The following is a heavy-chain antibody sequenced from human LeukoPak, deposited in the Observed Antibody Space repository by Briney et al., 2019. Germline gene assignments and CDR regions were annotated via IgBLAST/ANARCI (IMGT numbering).Heavy chain of an antibody. V-gene: IGHV1-8*01. CDR2: MNPNSGNT. CDR1: GYTFTSYD. CDR3: AESSYLGDWFDH. J-gene: IGHJ5*02. D-gene: IGHD3-10*01. Sequence: GASVKVSCKASGYTFTSYDINWVRQAPGQGLGWMGWMNPNSGNTGYAQKFQGRVTMTRDTSNSTAYMELSRLRSDDTAVYYCAESSYLGDWFDHWGQGTLVTVSS.